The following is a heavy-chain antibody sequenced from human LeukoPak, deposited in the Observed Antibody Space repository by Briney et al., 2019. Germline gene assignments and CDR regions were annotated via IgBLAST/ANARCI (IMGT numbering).Heavy chain of an antibody. Sequence: SETLSLTCAVYGGSFSGHYWSWIRQPPGKGLEWIGEINHSGSTNYNPSLKSRVTISVDTSKNQFSLKLSSVTAADTAVYYCARSTATPDYWGQGTLVTVSS. CDR2: INHSGST. CDR3: ARSTATPDY. CDR1: GGSFSGHY. V-gene: IGHV4-34*01. D-gene: IGHD2-15*01. J-gene: IGHJ4*02.